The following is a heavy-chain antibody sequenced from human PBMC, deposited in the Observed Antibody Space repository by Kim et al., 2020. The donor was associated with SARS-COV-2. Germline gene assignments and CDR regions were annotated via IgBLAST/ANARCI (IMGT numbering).Heavy chain of an antibody. CDR3: AKDLLRYCSSTSCLGAF. CDR1: GFTFSSYG. V-gene: IGHV3-30*18. D-gene: IGHD2-2*01. Sequence: GGSLRLPCAASGFTFSSYGMHWVRQAPGKGLERVAVISYDGSNKYYADSVKGRFTISRDNSKNTLYLQMNSLRAEDTAVYYCAKDLLRYCSSTSCLGAF. J-gene: IGHJ3*01. CDR2: ISYDGSNK.